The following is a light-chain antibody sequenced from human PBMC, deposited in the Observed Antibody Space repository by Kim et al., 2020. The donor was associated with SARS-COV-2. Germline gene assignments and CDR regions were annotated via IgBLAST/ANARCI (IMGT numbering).Light chain of an antibody. Sequence: EIVLTQSPATLSLSPGERATLSCRASQSVSTYLAWYQQKPGQAPRLLIYHASNRATGIPARFSGSGSGTDFTLTISSLEPEDFAVYYCQQRSNWPRTFGRGPKLEI. CDR1: QSVSTY. CDR3: QQRSNWPRT. V-gene: IGKV3-11*01. J-gene: IGKJ2*02. CDR2: HAS.